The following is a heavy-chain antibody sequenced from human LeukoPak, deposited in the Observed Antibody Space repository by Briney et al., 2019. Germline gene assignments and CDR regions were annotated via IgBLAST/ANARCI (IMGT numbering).Heavy chain of an antibody. V-gene: IGHV1-69*04. CDR2: IIPILGIA. CDR3: ARDSRSYYDSSGYYGTFDY. D-gene: IGHD3-22*01. CDR1: GGTFSSYA. J-gene: IGHJ4*02. Sequence: SVKVSCKASGGTFSSYAISWVRQAPGQGLEWMGRIIPILGIANYAQKFQGRVTITADKSTSTAYMELSSLRSEDTAVYYCARDSRSYYDSSGYYGTFDYWGQGTLVTVSS.